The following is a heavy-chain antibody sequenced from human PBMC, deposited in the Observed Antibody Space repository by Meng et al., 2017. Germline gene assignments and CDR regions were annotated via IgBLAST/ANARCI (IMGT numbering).Heavy chain of an antibody. CDR2: IWYDGSNK. CDR1: GLTFSSYG. Sequence: VEVGGGVVRVGGSLRLPCAPSGLTFSSYGMHWVRQAPGKGLEWVAVIWYDGSNKYYADSVKGRFTISRDNSKNTLYLQMNSLRAEDTAVYYCARVVYSSGWSFDYWGQGTLVTVSS. J-gene: IGHJ4*02. V-gene: IGHV3-33*01. CDR3: ARVVYSSGWSFDY. D-gene: IGHD6-19*01.